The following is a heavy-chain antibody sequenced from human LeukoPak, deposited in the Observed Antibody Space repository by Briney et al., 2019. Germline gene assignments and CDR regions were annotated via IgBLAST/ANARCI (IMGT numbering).Heavy chain of an antibody. D-gene: IGHD3-9*01. CDR3: ARRYYDILTGYDES. J-gene: IGHJ4*02. CDR2: INHSGST. Sequence: SSETLSLTCAVYGGPFSGYYWSWIRQPPGKGLEWIGEINHSGSTNYNPSLKSRVTISVDTSKNQFSLKLSSATAADTAVYYCARRYYDILTGYDESWGQGTLVTVSS. V-gene: IGHV4-34*01. CDR1: GGPFSGYY.